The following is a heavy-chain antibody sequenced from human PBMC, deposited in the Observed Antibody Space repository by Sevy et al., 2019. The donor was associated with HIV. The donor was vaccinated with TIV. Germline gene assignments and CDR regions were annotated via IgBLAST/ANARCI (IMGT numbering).Heavy chain of an antibody. Sequence: GGSLRLSCAASGFTFSSYAMSWVRQAPGKGLEWVSAISGSGGSTNYADSVKGRFTISRDNSKNTLYLQMNSLRAEVTAVYYCVILVWGTLTVITMVVAVDAYDIWGQGTMVTVSS. J-gene: IGHJ3*02. V-gene: IGHV3-23*01. CDR3: VILVWGTLTVITMVVAVDAYDI. CDR2: ISGSGGST. CDR1: GFTFSSYA. D-gene: IGHD3-10*01.